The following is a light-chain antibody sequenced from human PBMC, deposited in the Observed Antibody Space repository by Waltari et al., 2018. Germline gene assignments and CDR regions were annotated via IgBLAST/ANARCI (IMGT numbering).Light chain of an antibody. CDR1: QSISNY. Sequence: DIQMTQSPSSLSASVGDRVTITCRAGQSISNYLNWYQQKPGKAPNLLIYAASSLQSGVPSRFGGSGSGTHFTLTISSLQPEDFATYFCQQSYSFPVTFGGGTKVEIK. CDR2: AAS. J-gene: IGKJ4*01. CDR3: QQSYSFPVT. V-gene: IGKV1-39*01.